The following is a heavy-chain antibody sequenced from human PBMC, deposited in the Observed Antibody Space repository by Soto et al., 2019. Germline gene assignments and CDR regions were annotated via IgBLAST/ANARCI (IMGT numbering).Heavy chain of an antibody. Sequence: TGGSLRLSCAASGFTVSSNYMSWVRQAPGKGLEWVSVIYSGGSTYYADSVKGRFTISRDNSKNTLYLQMNSLRAADTAVYYYARMGDSSGYSGWFDPWGQGTLVTVSS. CDR3: ARMGDSSGYSGWFDP. D-gene: IGHD3-22*01. J-gene: IGHJ5*02. CDR2: IYSGGST. V-gene: IGHV3-66*01. CDR1: GFTVSSNY.